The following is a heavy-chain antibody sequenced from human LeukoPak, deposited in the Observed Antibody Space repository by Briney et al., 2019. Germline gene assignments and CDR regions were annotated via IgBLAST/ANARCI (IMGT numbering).Heavy chain of an antibody. CDR1: GFTFSNHF. J-gene: IGHJ4*02. V-gene: IGHV3-72*01. CDR2: TRKITNSFTT. Sequence: GGSLRLSCAASGFTFSNHFMDWVRQAPGKGLEWVGRTRKITNSFTTQYAASVKGRFIISTDDSKNSLYLQMDSLRTEDTAVYYCARARVGDGYNENWGQGTLVTVSS. D-gene: IGHD5-24*01. CDR3: ARARVGDGYNEN.